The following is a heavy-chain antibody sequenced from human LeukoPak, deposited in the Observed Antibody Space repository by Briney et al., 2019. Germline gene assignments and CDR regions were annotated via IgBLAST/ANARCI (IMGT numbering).Heavy chain of an antibody. Sequence: SETLSLTCTVSGGSISSYYWSWIRQPAGKALEWIRRIYTSGSTYYNPSLESRITISVDNSKNQFSLKLSSVTAAATAVYYLASYTSSGSYFDYWGQGALVTVSS. CDR2: IYTSGST. CDR1: GGSISSYY. J-gene: IGHJ4*02. D-gene: IGHD1-26*01. CDR3: ASYTSSGSYFDY. V-gene: IGHV4-4*07.